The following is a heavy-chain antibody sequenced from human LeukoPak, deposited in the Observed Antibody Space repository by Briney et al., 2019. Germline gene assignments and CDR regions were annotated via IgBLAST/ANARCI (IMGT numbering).Heavy chain of an antibody. D-gene: IGHD1-26*01. V-gene: IGHV3-64*01. J-gene: IGHJ6*02. CDR1: RFTFSSYE. CDR2: ISSDGGTT. Sequence: GGSLRLSCAASRFTFSSYEMHWVRQAPGKGLEYVSAISSDGGTTYYANSVKGRSTISRDNSKNTQYLQMGSLRAEDMAVYYCARGGAYYYGMDVWGQ. CDR3: ARGGAYYYGMDV.